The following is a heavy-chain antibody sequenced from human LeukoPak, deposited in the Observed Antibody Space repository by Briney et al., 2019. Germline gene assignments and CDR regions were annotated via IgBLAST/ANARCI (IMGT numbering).Heavy chain of an antibody. CDR1: GFTFSSYA. CDR2: ISYDGSNK. J-gene: IGHJ4*02. D-gene: IGHD5-18*01. Sequence: GRSLRLSCAASGFTFSSYAMHWVRQAPGKGLEWVAVISYDGSNKYYADSVKGRFTISRDNSKNTLYLQMNSLRAEDTAVYYCARARSLIQLWSNWGQGTLVTVSS. V-gene: IGHV3-30*04. CDR3: ARARSLIQLWSN.